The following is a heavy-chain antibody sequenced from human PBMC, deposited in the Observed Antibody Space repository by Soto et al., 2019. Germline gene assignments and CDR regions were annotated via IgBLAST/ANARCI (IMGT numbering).Heavy chain of an antibody. J-gene: IGHJ4*01. CDR3: ATDLFGAGLDY. D-gene: IGHD3-10*01. CDR1: VGTFSSYT. Sequence: SLNVSCKASVGTFSSYTISWVRQAPAQGLEWMGRIIPILGIANYAQKFQGRVTITADKSTSTAYMELSSLRSEDTAVYYCATDLFGAGLDYWGHGTPVTVPS. CDR2: IIPILGIA. V-gene: IGHV1-69*04.